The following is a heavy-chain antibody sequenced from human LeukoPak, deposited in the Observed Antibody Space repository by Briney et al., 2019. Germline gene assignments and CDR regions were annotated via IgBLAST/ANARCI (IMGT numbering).Heavy chain of an antibody. CDR3: AREPYDILTGYHD. Sequence: SVKVSCKASGGTFSSYAISWVRQAPGQGLEWMGGIIPIFGTANYAQKFQGRFTITTDESTSTAYMELSSLRSEDTAVYYCAREPYDILTGYHDWGQGTLVTVSS. V-gene: IGHV1-69*05. D-gene: IGHD3-9*01. CDR1: GGTFSSYA. J-gene: IGHJ4*02. CDR2: IIPIFGTA.